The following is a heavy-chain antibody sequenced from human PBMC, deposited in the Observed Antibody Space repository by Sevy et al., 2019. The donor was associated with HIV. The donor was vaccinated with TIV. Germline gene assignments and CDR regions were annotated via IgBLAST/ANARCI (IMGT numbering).Heavy chain of an antibody. Sequence: SETLSLTCTVSGGSISSGSYYWSWIRQPAGKGLEWIGRIYTSGSTNYNPSLKSRVTISVDTSKNQFSLKLSSVTAADTAVYYCAREVEEWLVLRGFDPWGQGTLVTVSS. CDR2: IYTSGST. CDR3: AREVEEWLVLRGFDP. CDR1: GGSISSGSYY. D-gene: IGHD6-19*01. J-gene: IGHJ5*02. V-gene: IGHV4-61*02.